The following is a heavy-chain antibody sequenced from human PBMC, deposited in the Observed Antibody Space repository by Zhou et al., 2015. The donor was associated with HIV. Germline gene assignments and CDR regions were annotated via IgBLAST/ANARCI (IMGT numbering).Heavy chain of an antibody. CDR3: ANGGCGSITDS. Sequence: QLVESGGGLVKPGGSLRLTCETSGFTFSVFVFHWVRQVPGKAPLWVARLGDDGTTKTYADSVKGRFTISRDNSKNTLFLHMNSLRAEDTAVYYCANGGCGSITDSWGQGTLVTVSS. J-gene: IGHJ5*02. V-gene: IGHV3-74*03. CDR2: LGDDGTTK. D-gene: IGHD2-15*01. CDR1: GFTFSVFV.